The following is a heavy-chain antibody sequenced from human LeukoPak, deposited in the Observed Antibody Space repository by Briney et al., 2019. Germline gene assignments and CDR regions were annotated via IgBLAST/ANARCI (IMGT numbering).Heavy chain of an antibody. CDR3: ARDSVYLVTNYDFWSGYYNSLGGYFDY. CDR2: ISYDGSNK. D-gene: IGHD3-3*01. CDR1: GFTFSSYA. V-gene: IGHV3-30-3*01. Sequence: PGRSLRLSCAASGFTFSSYAMHWVRQAPGKGLEWVAVISYDGSNKYYADSVKGRFTISRDNSKNTLYLQMNSLRAEDTAVYYCARDSVYLVTNYDFWSGYYNSLGGYFDYWGQGTLVTVSS. J-gene: IGHJ4*02.